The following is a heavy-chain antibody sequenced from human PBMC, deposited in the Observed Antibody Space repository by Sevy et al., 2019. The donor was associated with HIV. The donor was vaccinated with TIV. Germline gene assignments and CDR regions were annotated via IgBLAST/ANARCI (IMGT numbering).Heavy chain of an antibody. D-gene: IGHD3-22*01. CDR2: INPQTGGT. Sequence: ASVKVSCKASGYTFTEYYVHWLRQAPGQELEWMGWINPQTGGTYFAKKFQDRVTLTTATSINAVYMELSGLKFDDTAVFYCARMGDYFDTSGYYPLKYWGLGTLVTVSS. CDR1: GYTFTEYY. J-gene: IGHJ4*02. V-gene: IGHV1-2*02. CDR3: ARMGDYFDTSGYYPLKY.